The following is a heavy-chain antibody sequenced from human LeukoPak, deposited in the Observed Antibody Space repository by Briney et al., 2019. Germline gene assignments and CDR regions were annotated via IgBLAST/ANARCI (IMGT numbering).Heavy chain of an antibody. Sequence: SETLSLTCTVAGGSISSGSYYWSWIRQPAGKGLGWIGRIYTSGSTNYNPSLKSRVTISVDTSKNQFSLKLSSVTAADTAVHYCARVTSRGYYYYYMDVWGKGTTVTVSS. CDR3: ARVTSRGYYYYYMDV. V-gene: IGHV4-61*02. D-gene: IGHD2-2*01. CDR1: GGSISSGSYY. CDR2: IYTSGST. J-gene: IGHJ6*03.